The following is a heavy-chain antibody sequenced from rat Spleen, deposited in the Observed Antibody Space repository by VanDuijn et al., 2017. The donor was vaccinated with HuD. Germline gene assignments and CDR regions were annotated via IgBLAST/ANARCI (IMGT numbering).Heavy chain of an antibody. CDR1: GLSFSNYD. Sequence: EVQLVESGGGLVQPGRSMKLSCAASGLSFSNYDMAWVRQAPTKGLEWVATISHDGSKTYYRDSVKGRFTISRDSAKSTLYLQMDSLRSEDTATYYCARHRNYGGIPFDFWGQGVMVSVSS. J-gene: IGHJ2*01. D-gene: IGHD1-11*01. CDR3: ARHRNYGGIPFDF. CDR2: ISHDGSKT. V-gene: IGHV5-29*01.